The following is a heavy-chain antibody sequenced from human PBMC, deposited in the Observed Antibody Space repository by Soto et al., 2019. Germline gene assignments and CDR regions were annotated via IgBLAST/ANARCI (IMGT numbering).Heavy chain of an antibody. Sequence: SETLSLTCTVSGGSISSYYWSWIRQPPGKGLEWIGYIYHSGSTNYNPSLKSRVTISVDTSKNQFSLKLSSVTAADTAVYYCAREDAYCSGGSCWNRFDPWGQGTLVTVSS. J-gene: IGHJ5*02. CDR3: AREDAYCSGGSCWNRFDP. V-gene: IGHV4-59*01. CDR2: IYHSGST. CDR1: GGSISSYY. D-gene: IGHD2-15*01.